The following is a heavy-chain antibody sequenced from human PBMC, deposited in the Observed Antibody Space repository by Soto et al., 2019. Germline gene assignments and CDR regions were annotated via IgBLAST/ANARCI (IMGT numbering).Heavy chain of an antibody. CDR1: GFTFSSYA. Sequence: GGSLRLSCAASGFTFSSYAMSWVRQAPGKGLEWVSVISGSGGSTYYADSVKGRFTISRDNSKNTLYLQMNSLRVEDTAVYYCANPSYSGNPYYYYGMDVWGQGTTVTVSS. CDR3: ANPSYSGNPYYYYGMDV. D-gene: IGHD1-26*01. CDR2: ISGSGGST. J-gene: IGHJ6*02. V-gene: IGHV3-23*01.